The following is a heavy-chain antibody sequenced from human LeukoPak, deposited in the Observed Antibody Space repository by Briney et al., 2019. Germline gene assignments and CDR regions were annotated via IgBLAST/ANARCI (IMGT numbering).Heavy chain of an antibody. Sequence: PGGSLRLSCAASGFTFSSYAMSWVRQAPGKGLAWVSAISGSGRSTYYADSVEGRFTISRDNSKNTLYLQMNRLRAEDTAVHYCAKDYYGSGEYYYYYYMDVWGKGTTVTVSS. J-gene: IGHJ6*03. CDR1: GFTFSSYA. CDR2: ISGSGRST. D-gene: IGHD3-10*01. CDR3: AKDYYGSGEYYYYYYMDV. V-gene: IGHV3-23*01.